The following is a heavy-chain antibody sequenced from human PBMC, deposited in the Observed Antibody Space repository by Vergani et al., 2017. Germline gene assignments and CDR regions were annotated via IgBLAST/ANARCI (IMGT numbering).Heavy chain of an antibody. Sequence: QVQLQESGPGLVKPSETLSLTCTVSGGSISSYYWSWIRQPAGKGLEWIGYIYYSGSTNYNPSLKSRVTISVDTSKNQFSLKLSSVTAADTAVYYCARRTKVAGTYYYYMDVWGKGTTVTVSS. CDR3: ARRTKVAGTYYYYMDV. V-gene: IGHV4-59*01. J-gene: IGHJ6*03. D-gene: IGHD6-19*01. CDR1: GGSISSYY. CDR2: IYYSGST.